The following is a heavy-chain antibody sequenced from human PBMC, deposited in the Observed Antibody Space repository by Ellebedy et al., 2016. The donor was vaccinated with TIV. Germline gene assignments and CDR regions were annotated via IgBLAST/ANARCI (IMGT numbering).Heavy chain of an antibody. D-gene: IGHD5-12*01. CDR1: GFTFSRHD. J-gene: IGHJ5*02. V-gene: IGHV3-13*01. Sequence: GESLKISCAASGFTFSRHDMHWVRQGPGKGLEWVSGITSGGAAFSASSVQGRFTISRENDTNSLYIQMNSLRRGDTAINFGVRGGILGYTSNRFEDWGQGDLVTVSS. CDR2: ITSGGAA. CDR3: VRGGILGYTSNRFED.